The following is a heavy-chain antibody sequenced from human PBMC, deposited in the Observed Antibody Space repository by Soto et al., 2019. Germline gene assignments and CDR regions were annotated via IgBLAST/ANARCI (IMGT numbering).Heavy chain of an antibody. CDR2: VIPIFGSA. Sequence: HVQLVQSGAEVKKPGSSVRVSCKASGGTFTTYAISWVRQAPGQGLEWMGGVIPIFGSAHYAQRFQGRVTITADESTSTGYLEMSSLRSEDTAVYFCASRPGGYYYCAMNVWGQCTTFTVS. V-gene: IGHV1-69*01. CDR1: GGTFTTYA. J-gene: IGHJ6*02. D-gene: IGHD3-10*01. CDR3: ASRPGGYYYCAMNV.